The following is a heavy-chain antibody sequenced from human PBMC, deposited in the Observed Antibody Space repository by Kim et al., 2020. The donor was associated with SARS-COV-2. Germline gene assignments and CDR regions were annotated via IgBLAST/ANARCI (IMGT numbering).Heavy chain of an antibody. V-gene: IGHV3-30*18. CDR2: FSHDGGSR. Sequence: GGSLRLSCAASGFTASGFTFSKHGMHWVRQAPGKGLVWVAIFSHDGGSRYYADSVKGRFTITRNNSQNIIYLEMNSLREEDTAVYYCAKEAGDFWSGSNYSFDYWGQGTLVTASS. CDR3: AKEAGDFWSGSNYSFDY. CDR1: SGFTASGFTFSKHG. J-gene: IGHJ4*02. D-gene: IGHD3-3*01.